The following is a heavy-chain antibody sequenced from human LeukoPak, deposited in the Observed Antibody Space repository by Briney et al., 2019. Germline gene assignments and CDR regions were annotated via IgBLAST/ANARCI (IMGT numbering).Heavy chain of an antibody. Sequence: SETLSLTCAVYGGTLSGNYWSWIRQPPGKGLEWIGEITHRGTTNYNPSLKSRVTISLDTSKNQFSLKLTSVTAADTAVYYCARASRLLHGSGSYPGYFDYWGQGALVTVSS. V-gene: IGHV4-34*01. CDR1: GGTLSGNY. J-gene: IGHJ4*02. D-gene: IGHD3-10*01. CDR3: ARASRLLHGSGSYPGYFDY. CDR2: ITHRGTT.